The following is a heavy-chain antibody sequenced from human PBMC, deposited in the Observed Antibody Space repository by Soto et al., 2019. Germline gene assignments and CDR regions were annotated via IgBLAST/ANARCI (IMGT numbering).Heavy chain of an antibody. J-gene: IGHJ4*02. CDR2: IYYSGST. V-gene: IGHV4-39*07. CDR1: GGSISSSSYY. CDR3: ARVDHRGYFSVLTDF. Sequence: ETLSLTCTVSGGSISSSSYYWGWIRQPPGKGLEWIGSIYYSGSTYYNPSLKSRVTISADTSRNQFSLSLSSLTAADTAVYYCARVDHRGYFSVLTDFWGQGILVTVSS. D-gene: IGHD3-10*02.